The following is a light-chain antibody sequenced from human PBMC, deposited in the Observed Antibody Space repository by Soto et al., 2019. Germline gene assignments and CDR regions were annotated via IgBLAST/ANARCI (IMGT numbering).Light chain of an antibody. J-gene: IGKJ2*01. CDR2: RAS. V-gene: IGKV1-5*03. CDR3: HQYNSDLYT. CDR1: QSISSW. Sequence: DIQMTQSPPTLYASVGDRVTITCRASQSISSWLAWYQQKAGKAPKLLISRASTLESGVPSRFSGSGSGTEFTLTISSLQPDDFATYYCHQYNSDLYTFGQGTKLEIK.